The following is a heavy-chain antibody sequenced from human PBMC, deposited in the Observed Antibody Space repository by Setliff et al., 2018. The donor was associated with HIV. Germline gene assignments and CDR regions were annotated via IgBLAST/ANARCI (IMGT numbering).Heavy chain of an antibody. CDR2: ISSSSSYI. D-gene: IGHD1-26*01. CDR3: AAVFTGEPGRSLDY. V-gene: IGHV3-21*01. CDR1: TFSSSS. J-gene: IGHJ4*02. Sequence: TFSSSSMNWVRQTPGKGLEWVSSISSSSSYIYYADSLKGRFTISRDNAKNSQYLLMSDLRAEDTAVYYCAAVFTGEPGRSLDYWGQGTPVTVSS.